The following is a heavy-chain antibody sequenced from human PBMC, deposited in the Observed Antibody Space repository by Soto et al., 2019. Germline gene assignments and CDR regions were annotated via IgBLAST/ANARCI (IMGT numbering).Heavy chain of an antibody. D-gene: IGHD5-12*01. CDR3: ARATLGGYPFDY. V-gene: IGHV4-30-2*01. Sequence: QLQLQESGSGLVKPSQTLSLTCAVSGGSISSGGYPWSWIRQPPGKGLEWIGYIYHSGSTYYNPSLKSRVTISVDRSKNQFSLKLSSVTAADTAVYYCARATLGGYPFDYWGQGTLVTVSS. CDR2: IYHSGST. J-gene: IGHJ4*02. CDR1: GGSISSGGYP.